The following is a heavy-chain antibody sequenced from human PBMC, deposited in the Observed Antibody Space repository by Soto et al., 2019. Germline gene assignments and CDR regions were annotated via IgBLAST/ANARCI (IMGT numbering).Heavy chain of an antibody. CDR2: IDPSDSYT. Sequence: PGESLRISCKGSGYSFTSFWVSWVRQMPGKGLEWMGRIDPSDSYTNYSPSFQGHVTISRDDSNSIAYLQMNSLKTEDTAVYYCQYQLLTYYYGMDVWGQGTTVTVSS. J-gene: IGHJ6*02. CDR1: GYSFTSFW. CDR3: QYQLLTYYYGMDV. V-gene: IGHV5-10-1*01. D-gene: IGHD2-2*01.